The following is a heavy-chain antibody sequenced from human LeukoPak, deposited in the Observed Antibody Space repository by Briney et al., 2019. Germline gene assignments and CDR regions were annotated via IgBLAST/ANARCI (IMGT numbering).Heavy chain of an antibody. CDR1: GFTVRSNY. D-gene: IGHD6-19*01. Sequence: PGGSLTLSCAASGFTVRSNYMSWVRQAPGKGLEWVSIIYSGGGAYYADSVKGRFTISRDNSKNTLYLQMSSLRAEDTAVYYCAKPSSGWYLFDYWGQGTLVTVSS. CDR3: AKPSSGWYLFDY. J-gene: IGHJ4*02. V-gene: IGHV3-53*01. CDR2: IYSGGGA.